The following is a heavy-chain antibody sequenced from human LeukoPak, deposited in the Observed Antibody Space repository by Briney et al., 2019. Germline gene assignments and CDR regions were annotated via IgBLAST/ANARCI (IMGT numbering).Heavy chain of an antibody. Sequence: GGSLRLSCAGSGFTFRNAWMSSLRQGPGKGLDWVGRIKSKSDGGTTDYAAPVKGRFTISRDDSKNTLYLHMNSLKTEDTALYFCTTAGLTMVRVGALDYWGQGSLVTVSS. V-gene: IGHV3-15*01. J-gene: IGHJ4*02. D-gene: IGHD3-10*01. CDR2: IKSKSDGGTT. CDR1: GFTFRNAW. CDR3: TTAGLTMVRVGALDY.